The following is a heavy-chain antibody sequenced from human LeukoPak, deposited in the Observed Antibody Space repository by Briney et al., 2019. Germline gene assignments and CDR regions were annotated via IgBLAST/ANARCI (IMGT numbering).Heavy chain of an antibody. CDR2: ISSDGSST. J-gene: IGHJ4*02. D-gene: IGHD3-10*01. Sequence: PGGSLRLSCAASGFSFSSYWMHWVRQAPGKGLVWVSRISSDGSSTIYADSVKGRFTISRDNAKNTLYLQMNSLRAEDTAVYYCARLGSGSTLDCWSQGILVTVSS. CDR1: GFSFSSYW. CDR3: ARLGSGSTLDC. V-gene: IGHV3-74*01.